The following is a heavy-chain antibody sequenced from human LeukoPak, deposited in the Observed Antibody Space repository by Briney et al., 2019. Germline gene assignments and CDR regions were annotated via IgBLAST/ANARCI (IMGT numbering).Heavy chain of an antibody. J-gene: IGHJ4*02. D-gene: IGHD2-2*01. CDR3: ARGRPAATPMDY. V-gene: IGHV4-4*07. CDR2: VYTSGST. CDR1: GGSISNHY. Sequence: SETLSLTCNVSGGSISNHYWSWIRQPAGKGLEWIGRVYTSGSTNYNPSLKSRVTMSIDTSKNQFSLRSSSVTAADTAVYYCARGRPAATPMDYWGQGMLVTVSS.